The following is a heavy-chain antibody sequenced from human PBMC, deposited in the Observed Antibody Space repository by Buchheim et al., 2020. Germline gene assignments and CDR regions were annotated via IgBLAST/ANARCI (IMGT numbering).Heavy chain of an antibody. CDR1: GGSISSSSYY. CDR3: ARLARSSSGLVYYYYGMDV. J-gene: IGHJ6*02. Sequence: QLQLQESGPGLVKPSETLSPTCTVSGGSISSSSYYWGWIRQPPGKGLEWIGSIYYSGSTYYNPSLKSRVTISVDTSKNQFSLKLSSVTAADTAVYYCARLARSSSGLVYYYYGMDVWGQGTT. V-gene: IGHV4-39*01. D-gene: IGHD6-6*01. CDR2: IYYSGST.